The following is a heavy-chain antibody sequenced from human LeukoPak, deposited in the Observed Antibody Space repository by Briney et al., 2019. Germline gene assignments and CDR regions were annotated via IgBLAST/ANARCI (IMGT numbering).Heavy chain of an antibody. D-gene: IGHD2-15*01. V-gene: IGHV4-59*08. J-gene: IGHJ4*02. Sequence: SETLSLTCTVSNGSISTYYWTWIRQPSGKGLEWIGYIYYSGSPNYNPSLKSRVTISLDTSKNQFSLKLNSVTAADTAVYYCTRSFYCSGGSCSRGVDYWGQGTLVTVSS. CDR2: IYYSGSP. CDR1: NGSISTYY. CDR3: TRSFYCSGGSCSRGVDY.